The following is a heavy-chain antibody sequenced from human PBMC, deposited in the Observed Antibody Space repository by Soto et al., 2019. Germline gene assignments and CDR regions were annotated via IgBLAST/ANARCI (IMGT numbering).Heavy chain of an antibody. D-gene: IGHD6-19*01. J-gene: IGHJ4*02. V-gene: IGHV3-23*01. CDR2: ITNSGRST. CDR3: AKRGAFNSGWVGDIDY. CDR1: GFTFSNYA. Sequence: EVQLLESGGGLVQPGGSLRLSCAASGFTFSNYAMSWVRQAPGKGLEWVSSITNSGRSTYYADSVKGRFTISRDNSKNTVYLQMTSLRADDTAVYYCAKRGAFNSGWVGDIDYWGQGNLVTVSS.